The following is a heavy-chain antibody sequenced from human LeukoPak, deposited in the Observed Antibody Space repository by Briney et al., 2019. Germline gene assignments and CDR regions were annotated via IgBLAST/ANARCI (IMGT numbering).Heavy chain of an antibody. D-gene: IGHD4-23*01. CDR2: IYYSGST. CDR1: GGSVSSGTYY. J-gene: IGHJ4*02. V-gene: IGHV4-31*03. CDR3: ARVTAVVTQPVDY. Sequence: SETLSLTCTVSGGSVSSGTYYWSWIRQHPGKGLEWIGFIYYSGSTFYNPSLKSRVTISVDTSKNQFSLKLSSMTAADTAVYYCARVTAVVTQPVDYWGQGTLVTVSS.